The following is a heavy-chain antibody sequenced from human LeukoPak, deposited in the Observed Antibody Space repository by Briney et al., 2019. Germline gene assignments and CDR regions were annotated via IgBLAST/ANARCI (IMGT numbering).Heavy chain of an antibody. D-gene: IGHD6-19*01. CDR1: GFTFSIYA. Sequence: GGSLRLSCAASGFTFSIYAMHWVRQAPGKGLEHVSGISYNGSQIYYGNSVKDRFTISRDNAKNTVYLQMASLRVDDMAVYYCVRDRGGSGWYYFDYWGQGTLVTVYS. J-gene: IGHJ4*02. CDR2: ISYNGSQI. CDR3: VRDRGGSGWYYFDY. V-gene: IGHV3-64*01.